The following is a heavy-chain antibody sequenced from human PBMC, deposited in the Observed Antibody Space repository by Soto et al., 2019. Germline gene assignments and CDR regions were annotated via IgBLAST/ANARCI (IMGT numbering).Heavy chain of an antibody. D-gene: IGHD3-10*01. J-gene: IGHJ4*02. Sequence: PGGSLRLSCAASGFAFSGYWMHWVRQVPGKGLVWVSRINSDGSSTTYANSVKGRFTIPRDNAKNTLYLQMNSLRAEDTAVYYCAISKRFGELSYWGLGTLVTVSS. CDR1: GFAFSGYW. CDR3: AISKRFGELSY. CDR2: INSDGSST. V-gene: IGHV3-74*01.